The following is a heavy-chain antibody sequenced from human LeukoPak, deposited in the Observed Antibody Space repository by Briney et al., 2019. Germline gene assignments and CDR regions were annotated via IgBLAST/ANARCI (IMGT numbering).Heavy chain of an antibody. CDR1: GFTFSSRW. Sequence: GVSLRLSCAGSGFTFSSRWMIWVRQAPGTGPEWVPSIKDDGSAKHFLDSVNGRFATSRDNAKNSLYLQLNSLRAEDTAVYYCARAAVGTWGQGTLVTVSS. J-gene: IGHJ5*02. CDR2: IKDDGSAK. CDR3: ARAAVGT. V-gene: IGHV3-7*01. D-gene: IGHD4-23*01.